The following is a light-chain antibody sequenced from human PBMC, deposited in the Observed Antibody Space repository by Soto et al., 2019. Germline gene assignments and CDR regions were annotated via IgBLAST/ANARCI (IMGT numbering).Light chain of an antibody. CDR1: NIGSKS. CDR3: QVWDSSSDHVV. Sequence: SYELTQPPSVSVAPGKTARITCGGNNIGSKSVHGYQQKPGQAPVLVIYYDSDRTSGIPERFSGSNAVNTATLTISRVEAGDEADYYCQVWDSSSDHVVFGGGTKLTVL. V-gene: IGLV3-21*04. J-gene: IGLJ2*01. CDR2: YDS.